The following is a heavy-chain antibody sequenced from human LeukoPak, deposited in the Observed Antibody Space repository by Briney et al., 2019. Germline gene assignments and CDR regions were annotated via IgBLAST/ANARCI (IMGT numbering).Heavy chain of an antibody. D-gene: IGHD2-15*01. J-gene: IGHJ4*02. CDR2: IYYTGST. CDR3: ARGGSKQEY. CDR1: GGSISSYY. V-gene: IGHV4-59*01. Sequence: SETLSLTCTVSGGSISSYYWSWIRQPPGKGLEWIGYIYYTGSTNYNPSLKSRVTISVDTSKNQFSLKLSSVTATDTAVYYCARGGSKQEYWGQGTLVSVSS.